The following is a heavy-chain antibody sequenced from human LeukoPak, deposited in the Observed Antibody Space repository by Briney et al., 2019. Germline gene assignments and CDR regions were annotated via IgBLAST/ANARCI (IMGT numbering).Heavy chain of an antibody. CDR1: RFTFSSYS. Sequence: GGSLRLSCAASRFTFSSYSMNWVRQAPGKGLDWISYISGSGNTIYYADSVKGRFTISRDNAKNSLYLQMNSLRAEDTAVYYCASMTTYCGGDCYFFDYWGQGTLVTVSS. CDR3: ASMTTYCGGDCYFFDY. J-gene: IGHJ4*02. D-gene: IGHD2-21*02. V-gene: IGHV3-48*04. CDR2: ISGSGNTI.